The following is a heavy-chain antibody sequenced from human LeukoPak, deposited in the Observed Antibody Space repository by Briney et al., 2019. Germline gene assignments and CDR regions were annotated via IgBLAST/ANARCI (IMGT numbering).Heavy chain of an antibody. Sequence: SETLSLTCVVCRGSHRAYYWNWIRQPPGQGLEWIGEINHSGSTNYNPSLKSRVTISVDTSKNQFSLKLSSVTAADTAVYYCARVGGYSYVDAFDIWGQGTMVTVSS. CDR1: RGSHRAYY. D-gene: IGHD5-18*01. V-gene: IGHV4-34*01. CDR2: INHSGST. J-gene: IGHJ3*02. CDR3: ARVGGYSYVDAFDI.